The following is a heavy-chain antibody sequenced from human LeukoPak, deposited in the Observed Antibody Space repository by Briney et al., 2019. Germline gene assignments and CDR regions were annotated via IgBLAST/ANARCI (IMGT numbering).Heavy chain of an antibody. CDR2: INPNSGGT. D-gene: IGHD3-10*01. V-gene: IGHV1-2*02. Sequence: ASVKVSCKASGYTFTGYYMHWVRQAPGQGLEWMGWINPNSGGTNYAQKFQGRVTMTRDTSISTAYMELSRLRFDDTAVYYCARDFSIRYGSAFDYWGQGTLVTVSS. CDR1: GYTFTGYY. CDR3: ARDFSIRYGSAFDY. J-gene: IGHJ4*02.